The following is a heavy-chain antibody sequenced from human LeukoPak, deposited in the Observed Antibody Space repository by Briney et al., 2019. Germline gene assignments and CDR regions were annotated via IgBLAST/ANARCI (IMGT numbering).Heavy chain of an antibody. D-gene: IGHD1-26*01. Sequence: SQTLSLICTVSGGSISSYYCSWIRQSPGKGLEWGGYIFHRGSTNYNPSLKSRVTPSVDTARNQFSMKLGSLTAAYTSVYYCARQPYMLGAYYFHYWGQGTLVTVSS. J-gene: IGHJ4*02. V-gene: IGHV4-59*08. CDR3: ARQPYMLGAYYFHY. CDR1: GGSISSYY. CDR2: IFHRGST.